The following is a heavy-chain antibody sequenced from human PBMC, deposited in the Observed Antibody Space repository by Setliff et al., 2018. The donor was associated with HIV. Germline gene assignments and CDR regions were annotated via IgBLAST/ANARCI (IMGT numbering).Heavy chain of an antibody. CDR3: ARDSNAPYFQH. CDR1: AGSITGYF. CDR2: IYQNGRT. Sequence: SETLSLTCSVSAGSITGYFWTWIRQPPGKGLEWIGNIYQNGRTNYNASLTSRVTISVDTPKKQFPLRLTSVTAADTAVYYCARDSNAPYFQHWGQGTLVTVS. V-gene: IGHV4-59*01. J-gene: IGHJ1*01. D-gene: IGHD1-1*01.